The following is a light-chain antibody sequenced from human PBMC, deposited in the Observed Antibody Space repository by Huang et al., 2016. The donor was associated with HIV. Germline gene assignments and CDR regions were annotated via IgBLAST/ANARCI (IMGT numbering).Light chain of an antibody. V-gene: IGKV1-33*01. Sequence: DIQTTQSPSSLSASVGDRVTIRCQASQDINKYLNWYQQKPGKAPKLLIFDASNLERGVPTSFSGSESGTDFTFTISRLQPEDFATYYCQQSRSFGGGTKVEIK. CDR2: DAS. CDR1: QDINKY. CDR3: QQSRS. J-gene: IGKJ4*01.